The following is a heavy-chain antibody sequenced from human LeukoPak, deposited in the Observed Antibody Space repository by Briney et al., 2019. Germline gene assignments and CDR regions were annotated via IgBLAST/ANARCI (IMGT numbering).Heavy chain of an antibody. CDR2: INHRGTT. D-gene: IGHD1-26*01. J-gene: IGHJ4*02. V-gene: IGHV4-34*01. CDR1: GGSISNYY. CDR3: ARSWAGMYYPFYYFDY. Sequence: SETLSLTCTVSGGSISNYYWSWIRQPPGKGLEWIAEINHRGTTHYNPSLKRRVNISADTSKNQFSLHLDSVTAADTAVYYCARSWAGMYYPFYYFDYWGQGTLVSVSS.